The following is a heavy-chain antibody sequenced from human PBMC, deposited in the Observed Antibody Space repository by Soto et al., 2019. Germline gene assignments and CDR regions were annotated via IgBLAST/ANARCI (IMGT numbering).Heavy chain of an antibody. CDR3: ARGDTSKYFDL. CDR2: IWFDGSDK. Sequence: QVQLVESGGGVVQPGRSLRLSCAASGFTFSSYGMHWVRQAPGTGLEWVAVIWFDGSDKYYADSVKGRFTISRDNSKNTLYLQMNSLSAEDTAVYYCARGDTSKYFDLWGRGTLVTVSS. J-gene: IGHJ2*01. CDR1: GFTFSSYG. V-gene: IGHV3-33*01.